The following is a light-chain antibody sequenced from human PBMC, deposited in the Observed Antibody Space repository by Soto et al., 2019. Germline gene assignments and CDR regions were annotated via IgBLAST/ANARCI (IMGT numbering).Light chain of an antibody. CDR2: GGS. J-gene: IGKJ2*01. CDR1: QHLGSS. CDR3: QQYNYWPPYT. Sequence: EVVMTQSPATLSASPGERVTLSCRASQHLGSSLAWYQQRPGQAPRLLLYGGSTRATGIPARFSGSGSGTEFTVTISSLQSEDFALYYCQQYNYWPPYTFGQGTNLEFK. V-gene: IGKV3-15*01.